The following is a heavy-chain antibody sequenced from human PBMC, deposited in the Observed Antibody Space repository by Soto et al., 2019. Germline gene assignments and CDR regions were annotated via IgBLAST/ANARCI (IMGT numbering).Heavy chain of an antibody. V-gene: IGHV3-30*18. J-gene: IGHJ6*02. CDR3: ANVQDTAMARSSSYGMDV. CDR1: GFTFSSYG. D-gene: IGHD5-18*01. CDR2: ISYDGSNN. Sequence: GGSLRLSCAASGFTFSSYGMHWVRQAPGKGLEWVAVISYDGSNNYYADSVKGRFTISRDNSKNTLYLQMNSLRAEDTAVYYCANVQDTAMARSSSYGMDVWGQGTTVTVSS.